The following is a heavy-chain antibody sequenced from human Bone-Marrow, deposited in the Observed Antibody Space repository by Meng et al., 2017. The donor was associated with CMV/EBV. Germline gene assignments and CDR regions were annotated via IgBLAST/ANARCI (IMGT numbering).Heavy chain of an antibody. CDR2: ISPYSGGT. Sequence: ASVKVSCKASGYTFIAHYIHYFRQAPGQGLEWMGWISPYSGGTNYAQKFQGRVTMTRDTSISTTYMELSRLRSDDTAVYYCARDRTDHYDSTFYYPNWFDPWGQGTLVTVSS. CDR3: ARDRTDHYDSTFYYPNWFDP. D-gene: IGHD3-22*01. CDR1: GYTFIAHY. J-gene: IGHJ5*02. V-gene: IGHV1-2*02.